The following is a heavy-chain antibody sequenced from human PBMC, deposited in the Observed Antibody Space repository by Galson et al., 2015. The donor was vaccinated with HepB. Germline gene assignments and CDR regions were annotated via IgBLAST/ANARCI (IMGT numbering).Heavy chain of an antibody. CDR3: VSQFNSGTHLRWGAFDI. V-gene: IGHV3-30*04. CDR2: ISYDGNNK. J-gene: IGHJ3*02. D-gene: IGHD1-26*01. CDR1: GFTFTNYA. Sequence: SLRLSCAASGFTFTNYAIHWVRQTPGKGLEWVTFISYDGNNKYYADSVKGRFTISRDNSRNTVYLQMNSLSAEDTALYYCVSQFNSGTHLRWGAFDIWGQGSMVTVSS.